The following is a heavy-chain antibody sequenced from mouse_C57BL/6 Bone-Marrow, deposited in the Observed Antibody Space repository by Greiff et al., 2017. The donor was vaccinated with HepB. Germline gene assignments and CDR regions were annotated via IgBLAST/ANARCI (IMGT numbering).Heavy chain of an antibody. CDR2: IYPGDGDT. J-gene: IGHJ2*01. CDR3: SRAGNWEGYFDY. CDR1: GYAFSSSW. V-gene: IGHV1-82*01. Sequence: VQLQQSGPELVKPGASVKISCKASGYAFSSSWMNWVKQRPGKGLEWIGRIYPGDGDTNYNGKFKGKATLTADKSSSTAYMQLLSLASEDSAVYFCSRAGNWEGYFDYWGQGTTLTVSS. D-gene: IGHD4-1*01.